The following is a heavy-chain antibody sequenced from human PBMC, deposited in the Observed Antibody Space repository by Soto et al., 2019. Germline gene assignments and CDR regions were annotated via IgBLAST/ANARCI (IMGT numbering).Heavy chain of an antibody. V-gene: IGHV4-59*01. J-gene: IGHJ5*02. CDR3: ARGPMVRGVTWFDP. CDR2: IYYSGST. D-gene: IGHD3-10*01. CDR1: GGSISSYY. Sequence: SETLSLTCTVSGGSISSYYWSWIRQPPGKGLEWIGYIYYSGSTNYNPSLKSRVTISVDTSTNQFSLKLSTVTAADTAVYYSARGPMVRGVTWFDPWGQGTLVTVSS.